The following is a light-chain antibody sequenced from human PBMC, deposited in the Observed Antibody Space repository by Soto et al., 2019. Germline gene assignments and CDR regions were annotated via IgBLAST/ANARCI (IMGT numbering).Light chain of an antibody. CDR2: GGS. J-gene: IGKJ4*01. CDR1: QSVSSN. CDR3: QQYSNWPLT. Sequence: EIVMTQSPATLSVSPGEGATLSCRASQSVSSNLAWYQQKPGQAPRLLIFGGSTRATGIPARFSGSGSGAEFSLTISALQSEDFAIYYCQQYSNWPLTFGGGTKLGIK. V-gene: IGKV3-15*01.